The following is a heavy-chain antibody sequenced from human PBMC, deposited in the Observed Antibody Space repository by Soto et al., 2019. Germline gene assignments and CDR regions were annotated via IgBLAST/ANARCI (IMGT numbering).Heavy chain of an antibody. Sequence: GESLKISCKGSGYSFTSYWIGGVRQVPGKGLEWMGIIYPGDSDTRYSPSFQGQVTISADKSISTAYLQWSSLKASDTAMYYCARSGARAYYYDPAYYYYGMDVWGQGTTVTVSS. CDR3: ARSGARAYYYDPAYYYYGMDV. J-gene: IGHJ6*02. V-gene: IGHV5-51*01. D-gene: IGHD3-22*01. CDR1: GYSFTSYW. CDR2: IYPGDSDT.